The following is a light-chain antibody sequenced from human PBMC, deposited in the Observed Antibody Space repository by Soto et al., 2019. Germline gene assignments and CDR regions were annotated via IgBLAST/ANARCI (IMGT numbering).Light chain of an antibody. CDR3: QQYYKSPGT. Sequence: EVVMTQSPATLSVSPGGRVTLSCRASQSVSSSLAWYQQKPGQAPRLLIYGASTRATGIPARFSGSGSGTEFTLSISSLQSEDFAVYHCQQYYKSPGTFGQGTKVDIK. CDR1: QSVSSS. V-gene: IGKV3-15*01. J-gene: IGKJ1*01. CDR2: GAS.